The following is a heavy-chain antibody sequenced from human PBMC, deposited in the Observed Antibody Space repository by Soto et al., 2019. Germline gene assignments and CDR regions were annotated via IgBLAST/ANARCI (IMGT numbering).Heavy chain of an antibody. D-gene: IGHD2-2*01. CDR3: ARGHLAVVPVASWYFYMGV. J-gene: IGHJ6*03. CDR1: GYTFTNYA. V-gene: IGHV1-3*01. Sequence: ASVKVSCKASGYTFTNYAVHWVRQAPGQRLEWMGWINAGNGNTRYSQKFQGRVTITRDTSARTAYMELSSLRSEDTAVYYCARGHLAVVPVASWYFYMGVWGKGTTVTVSS. CDR2: INAGNGNT.